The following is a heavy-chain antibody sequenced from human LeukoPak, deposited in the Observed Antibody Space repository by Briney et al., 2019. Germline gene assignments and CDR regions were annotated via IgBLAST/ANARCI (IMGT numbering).Heavy chain of an antibody. Sequence: ASVKVSCKASGYTFTGYYMHWVRQAPGQGLEWMGWINPNSGGTNYAQKFQGRVTMTRDTSISTACMELSRLRSDDTAVYYCARAMYYYDSSGYYDYFDYWGQGTLVTVSS. V-gene: IGHV1-2*02. J-gene: IGHJ4*02. CDR1: GYTFTGYY. CDR3: ARAMYYYDSSGYYDYFDY. D-gene: IGHD3-22*01. CDR2: INPNSGGT.